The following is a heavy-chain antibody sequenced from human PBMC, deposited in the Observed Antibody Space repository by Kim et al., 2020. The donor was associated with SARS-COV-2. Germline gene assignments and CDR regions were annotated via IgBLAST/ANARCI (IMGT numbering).Heavy chain of an antibody. CDR1: VFTFSSYG. CDR2: ISYDGSNK. CDR3: AKMGAGWDRGSLFYFDY. D-gene: IGHD1-26*01. Sequence: GGSLRLSCAASVFTFSSYGMHWVRQAPGKGLEWVAVISYDGSNKYYADSVKGRFTISRDNSKNTLYLQMNSLRAEDTAVYYCAKMGAGWDRGSLFYFDYWGQGTLVTVSS. J-gene: IGHJ4*02. V-gene: IGHV3-30*18.